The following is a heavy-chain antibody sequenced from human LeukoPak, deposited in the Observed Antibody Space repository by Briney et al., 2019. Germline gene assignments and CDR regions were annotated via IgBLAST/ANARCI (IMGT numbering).Heavy chain of an antibody. CDR3: ARDLNRYGGGGDDY. V-gene: IGHV3-21*01. CDR1: GFSFSSYA. CDR2: ISSSSSYI. J-gene: IGHJ4*02. D-gene: IGHD3-16*01. Sequence: GGSLRLSCAASGFSFSSYAMSWVRQAPGKGLEWVSSISSSSSYIYYADSVKGRFTISRDNAKNSLYLQMNSLRAEDTAVYYCARDLNRYGGGGDDYWGQGTLVTVSS.